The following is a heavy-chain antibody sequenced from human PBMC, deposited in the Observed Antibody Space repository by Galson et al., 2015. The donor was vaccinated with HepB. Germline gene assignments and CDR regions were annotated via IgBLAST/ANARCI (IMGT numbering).Heavy chain of an antibody. J-gene: IGHJ4*02. CDR3: ATDPPRGYSFWSAYYGHQRPQENVDC. CDR1: GFSFNYAW. CDR2: IKSKIDGMTT. V-gene: IGHV3-15*07. Sequence: SLRLSCAASGFSFNYAWMNWVRQAPGKGLEWVGRIKSKIDGMTTEYAAPVKGRFTISRDDSTNTLYLQMNSLKTEDTAVYYCATDPPRGYSFWSAYYGHQRPQENVDCWGQGTLVTVSS. D-gene: IGHD3-3*01.